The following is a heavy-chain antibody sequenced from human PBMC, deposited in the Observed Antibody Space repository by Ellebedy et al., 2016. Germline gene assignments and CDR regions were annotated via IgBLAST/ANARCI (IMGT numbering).Heavy chain of an antibody. J-gene: IGHJ4*02. CDR1: GFTFSSYS. CDR3: ARDWGSDFWSGHFDY. D-gene: IGHD3-3*01. Sequence: GGSLRLXXAASGFTFSSYSMNWVRQAPGKGLEWVSSISSSSSYIYYADSVKGRFTISRDNAKNSLYLQMNSLRAEDTAVYYCARDWGSDFWSGHFDYWGQGTLVTVSS. V-gene: IGHV3-21*01. CDR2: ISSSSSYI.